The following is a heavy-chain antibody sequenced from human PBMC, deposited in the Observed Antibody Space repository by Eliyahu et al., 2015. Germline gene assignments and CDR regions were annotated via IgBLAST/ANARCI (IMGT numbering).Heavy chain of an antibody. D-gene: IGHD2-8*02. J-gene: IGHJ4*02. CDR2: IYYTGST. Sequence: QLQLQESGPGLVKPSETLXLTCTVSGGSISSTRYYWGWIRQPPGEGLEWIGSIYYTGSTDFSPSLKSRVTISVDTSKNHFSLRLSAVTAADTAVYYCVRLFKTGVSGRGYFDYWGQGILVTASS. CDR1: GGSISSTRYY. CDR3: VRLFKTGVSGRGYFDY. V-gene: IGHV4-39*02.